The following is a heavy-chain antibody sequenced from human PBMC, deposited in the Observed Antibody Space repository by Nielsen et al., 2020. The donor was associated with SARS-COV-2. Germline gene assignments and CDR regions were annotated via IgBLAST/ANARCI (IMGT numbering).Heavy chain of an antibody. CDR1: GYTFTSYG. V-gene: IGHV1-18*01. CDR3: ARAPSAYMDV. J-gene: IGHJ6*03. Sequence: ASVKVSCKASGYTFTSYGISWVRQAPGQGLEWMGWISAYNGNTNYAQKLQGRVTITRDTSASTAYMELSSLRSEDTAVYYCARAPSAYMDVWGKGTTVTVSS. CDR2: ISAYNGNT.